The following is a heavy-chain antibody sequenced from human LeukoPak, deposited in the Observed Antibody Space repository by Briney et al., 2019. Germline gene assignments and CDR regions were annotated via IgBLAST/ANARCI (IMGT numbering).Heavy chain of an antibody. J-gene: IGHJ4*02. D-gene: IGHD4-17*01. CDR3: ARDSASPPVTFDY. V-gene: IGHV3-48*04. CDR1: GFPFSIYS. Sequence: PGGSLRLSCSASGFPFSIYSRNWVRQAPGKGREWVSYITSSSSTLYYADSVNGRFTISRDNAKNSLYLQMSGLRVEDTAVYYCARDSASPPVTFDYWGLGTLVTVSS. CDR2: ITSSSSTL.